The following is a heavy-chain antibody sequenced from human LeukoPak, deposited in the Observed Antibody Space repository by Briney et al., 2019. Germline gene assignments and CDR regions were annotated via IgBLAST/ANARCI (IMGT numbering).Heavy chain of an antibody. CDR3: AKDGGEVGATFEY. Sequence: GRSLRLSCAASGFTFKNYGMNWVRQAPGKGLEWAAIISHDGGKKYYGDSVKGRFTISRDNSKNTLFLQMNSLRSDDTAVYYCAKDGGEVGATFEYWGQGTLVTVSS. CDR1: GFTFKNYG. V-gene: IGHV3-30*18. D-gene: IGHD1-26*01. J-gene: IGHJ4*02. CDR2: ISHDGGKK.